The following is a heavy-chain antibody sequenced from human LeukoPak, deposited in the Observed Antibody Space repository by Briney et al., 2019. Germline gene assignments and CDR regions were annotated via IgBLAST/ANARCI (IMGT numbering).Heavy chain of an antibody. Sequence: GGSLRLSCAASGLIFSNYGMHWVRQAPGKGLEWVAVIWYDGSNKYYADSVKGRFTISRDNSKNTLYLRMNSLRAEDTAVYYCARGLFVVVPAAIVSDFDYWGQGALVTVSS. J-gene: IGHJ4*02. D-gene: IGHD2-2*01. CDR3: ARGLFVVVPAAIVSDFDY. CDR2: IWYDGSNK. CDR1: GLIFSNYG. V-gene: IGHV3-33*01.